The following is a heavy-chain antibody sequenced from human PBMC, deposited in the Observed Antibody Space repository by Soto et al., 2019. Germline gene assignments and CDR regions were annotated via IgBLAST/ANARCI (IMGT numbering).Heavy chain of an antibody. V-gene: IGHV1-2*02. CDR1: GYAFTDYY. CDR2: INSKSGGT. CDR3: ARADTEMAGPYYGMDV. Sequence: QVQLVQSGAEVKKPGASVKVSCKASGYAFTDYYMHWVRQAPGQGLEWMGWINSKSGGTNLAQRFQGRVTMTRDTSISTAHLEVSRLRSDDTAIFYCARADTEMAGPYYGMDVWGQGTTVTVAS. J-gene: IGHJ6*02. D-gene: IGHD5-18*01.